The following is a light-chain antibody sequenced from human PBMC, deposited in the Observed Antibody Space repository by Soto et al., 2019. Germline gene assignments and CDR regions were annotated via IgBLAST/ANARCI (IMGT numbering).Light chain of an antibody. CDR1: SGYSTYK. CDR2: VGTGGIVG. CDR3: GADHGSGSNFVRV. J-gene: IGLJ1*01. Sequence: QLVLTQPPSASASLGASVTLTCTLSSGYSTYKVDWYQQRPGKGPRFVMRVGTGGIVGSKGDGIPDRFSVLGSGLNRYLTIKNVQEEDESDYHCGADHGSGSNFVRVFGTGTKLTVL. V-gene: IGLV9-49*01.